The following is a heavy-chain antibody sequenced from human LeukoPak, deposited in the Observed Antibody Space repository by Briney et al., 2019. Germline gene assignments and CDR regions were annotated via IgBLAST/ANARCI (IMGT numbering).Heavy chain of an antibody. V-gene: IGHV1-69*05. CDR2: IIPIFGTA. Sequence: ASVKVSCKASGGTFSSYAISWVRQAPGQGLEWMGGIIPIFGTANYAQKFQGRVTITTDESTSTAYMELSSLRSEDTAVYYCARSGSSGSPHYHGMDVWGQGTTVIVSS. CDR1: GGTFSSYA. J-gene: IGHJ6*02. CDR3: ARSGSSGSPHYHGMDV. D-gene: IGHD3-10*01.